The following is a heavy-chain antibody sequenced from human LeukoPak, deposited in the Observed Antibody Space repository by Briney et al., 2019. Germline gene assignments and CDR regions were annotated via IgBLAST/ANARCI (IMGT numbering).Heavy chain of an antibody. D-gene: IGHD2-2*01. J-gene: IGHJ4*02. Sequence: GGSLRLSCAASGFTFSSYGMHWVRQAPGKGLEWVAVIWYDGSNKYYADSVKGRFTISRDNSKNTLYLQMNNLRAEDTAVYYCARDQPALGIDYWGQGTLVTVSS. CDR2: IWYDGSNK. V-gene: IGHV3-33*01. CDR1: GFTFSSYG. CDR3: ARDQPALGIDY.